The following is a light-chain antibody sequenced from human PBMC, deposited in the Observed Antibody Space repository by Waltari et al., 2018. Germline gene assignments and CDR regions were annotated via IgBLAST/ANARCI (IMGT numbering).Light chain of an antibody. CDR2: GAS. J-gene: IGKJ1*01. Sequence: IVITQSPATLPLSPGESATLPCRPSQSVRNNLVWYQEKPGQAPRLLIYGASTRVTGIPARFSGSGSGTEFTLTISSLQSEDFAVYYCQQYNNWPPWTFGQGTKVEIK. CDR3: QQYNNWPPWT. V-gene: IGKV3-15*01. CDR1: QSVRNN.